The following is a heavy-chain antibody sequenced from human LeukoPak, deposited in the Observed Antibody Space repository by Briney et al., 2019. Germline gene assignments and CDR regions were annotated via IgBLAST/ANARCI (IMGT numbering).Heavy chain of an antibody. D-gene: IGHD6-19*01. CDR2: INHSGST. Sequence: SETLSLTCAVYGESFSGYYWSWIRQPPGKGLEWIGEINHSGSTNYNPSLKSRVTISVDTSKNQFSLKLNSVTAVDTAVYYCARGPRGLGMAGTFDYWGQGTLVTVSS. V-gene: IGHV4-34*01. J-gene: IGHJ4*02. CDR3: ARGPRGLGMAGTFDY. CDR1: GESFSGYY.